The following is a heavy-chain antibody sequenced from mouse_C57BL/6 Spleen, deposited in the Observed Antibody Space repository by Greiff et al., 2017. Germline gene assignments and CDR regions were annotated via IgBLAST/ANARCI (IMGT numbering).Heavy chain of an antibody. CDR3: ARDTVTTKDYWYFDV. Sequence: EVHLVESGGGLVKPGGSLKLSCAASGFTFSSYAMSWVRQTPEKRLEWVATISDGGSYTYYPDNVKGRFTISRDNAKNNLYLQMSHLKSEDTAMYYCARDTVTTKDYWYFDVWGTGTTVTVSS. D-gene: IGHD2-2*01. V-gene: IGHV5-4*01. J-gene: IGHJ1*03. CDR2: ISDGGSYT. CDR1: GFTFSSYA.